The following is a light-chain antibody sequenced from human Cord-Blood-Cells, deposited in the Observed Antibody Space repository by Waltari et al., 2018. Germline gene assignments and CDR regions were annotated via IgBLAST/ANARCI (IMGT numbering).Light chain of an antibody. J-gene: IGLJ2*01. V-gene: IGLV2-14*01. CDR3: SSYTSSSTVV. Sequence: QSALTQTASVSGSPGQSLTISCTGTSSDVGGYNYVSGYQQHPGKAPKLIIYDVSNRPSGVSNRFSGSKSGNTASLTISGLQAEDEADYYCSSYTSSSTVVFGGGTKLTVL. CDR2: DVS. CDR1: SSDVGGYNY.